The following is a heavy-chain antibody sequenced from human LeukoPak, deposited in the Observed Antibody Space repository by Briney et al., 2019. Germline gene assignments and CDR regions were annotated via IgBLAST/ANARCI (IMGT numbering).Heavy chain of an antibody. CDR2: IKSKTDGGTT. Sequence: GGSLRLSCAASGFTFSNAWMSWVRQAPGKGLECVGRIKSKTDGGTTDYAAPVKGRLTISRDDSKNTLYLQMNSLKTEDTAVYYCTSTRRQWLVHYYYYYGMDVWGKGTTVTVSS. J-gene: IGHJ6*04. D-gene: IGHD6-19*01. V-gene: IGHV3-15*01. CDR3: TSTRRQWLVHYYYYYGMDV. CDR1: GFTFSNAW.